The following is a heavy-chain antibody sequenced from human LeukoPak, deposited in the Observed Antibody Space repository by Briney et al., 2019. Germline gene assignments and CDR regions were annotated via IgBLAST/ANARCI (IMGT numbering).Heavy chain of an antibody. J-gene: IGHJ5*02. CDR2: VYFDGGT. Sequence: SETLSLTCSVSGGSVTSGIYHWGWIRQPPGKGLEWIGSVYFDGGTHYNPSLKSRVTISVDTSKNQFSLKLTSVTAADTAVYYCARLGAIRLDPWGQGTLVTVSS. V-gene: IGHV4-39*07. CDR3: ARLGAIRLDP. D-gene: IGHD3-16*01. CDR1: GGSVTSGIYH.